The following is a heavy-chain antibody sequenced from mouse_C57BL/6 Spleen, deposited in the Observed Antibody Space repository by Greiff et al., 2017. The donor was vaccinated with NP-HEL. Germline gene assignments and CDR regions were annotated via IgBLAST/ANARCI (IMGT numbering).Heavy chain of an antibody. J-gene: IGHJ2*01. CDR1: GYAFSSSW. D-gene: IGHD4-1*02. V-gene: IGHV1-82*01. CDR2: IYPGDGDT. Sequence: VKLQESGPELVKPGASVKISCKASGYAFSSSWMNWVKQRPGKGLEWIGRIYPGDGDTNYNGKFKGKATLTADKSSSTAYMQLSSLTSEDSAVYFCASYNWDEVYFDYWGQGTTLTVSS. CDR3: ASYNWDEVYFDY.